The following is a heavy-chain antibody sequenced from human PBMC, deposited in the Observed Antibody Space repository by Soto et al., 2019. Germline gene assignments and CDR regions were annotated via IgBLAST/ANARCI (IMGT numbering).Heavy chain of an antibody. J-gene: IGHJ4*02. CDR2: ISGSGGST. CDR1: GFTFSSYA. D-gene: IGHD6-19*01. Sequence: GGSLRLSCAASGFTFSSYAMSWVRQAPGKGLEWVSAISGSGGSTYYADSVKGRFTISRDNSKNTLYLQMNSLRAEDTVVYYSAKFPRIPSGTYSSGWYVSAYWGQGTLVTVSS. CDR3: AKFPRIPSGTYSSGWYVSAY. V-gene: IGHV3-23*01.